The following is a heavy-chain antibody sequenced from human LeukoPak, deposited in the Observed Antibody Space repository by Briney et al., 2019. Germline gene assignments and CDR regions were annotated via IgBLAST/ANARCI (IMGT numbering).Heavy chain of an antibody. CDR3: AREGSGWAIDY. CDR2: IYYSGST. V-gene: IGHV4-59*01. Sequence: SETLSLTCTVSGGSISSYYWSWIRQPPGKGLEWIGYIYYSGSTNYNPSLKSRVTISVDTSKNQFSLKLSSVTAADTAVYYCAREGSGWAIDYWGQGTLVTVSS. CDR1: GGSISSYY. D-gene: IGHD6-19*01. J-gene: IGHJ4*02.